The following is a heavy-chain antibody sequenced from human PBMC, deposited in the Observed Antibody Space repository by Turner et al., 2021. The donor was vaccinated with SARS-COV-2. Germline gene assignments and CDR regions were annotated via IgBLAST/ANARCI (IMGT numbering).Heavy chain of an antibody. Sequence: HVQLVESGGGVVQPGRSLIPFWATSGFTFSSYAMHWVRQAPGKGLEWVALISYDGSNKYYADAVKGRFTISRDNSKNTLYLQMNSLRAEDTAVYYCARGRVGNYYYGMDVWGQGTTVTVSS. CDR1: GFTFSSYA. CDR3: ARGRVGNYYYGMDV. V-gene: IGHV3-30-3*01. CDR2: ISYDGSNK. J-gene: IGHJ6*02.